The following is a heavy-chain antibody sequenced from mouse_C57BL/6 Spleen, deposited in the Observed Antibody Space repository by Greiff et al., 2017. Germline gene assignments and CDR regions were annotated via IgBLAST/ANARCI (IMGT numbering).Heavy chain of an antibody. Sequence: QVQLQQPGAELVKPGASVKLSCKASGYTFTSYWMHWVKQRPGQGLEWIGMIHPTSGSTNYNEKFKSKATLTVDKSSSTAYMQLSSLTAEDSAVYDCASLYYGVGGWYFDVWGTGTTVTVSS. D-gene: IGHD1-2*01. CDR2: IHPTSGST. CDR1: GYTFTSYW. J-gene: IGHJ1*03. V-gene: IGHV1-64*01. CDR3: ASLYYGVGGWYFDV.